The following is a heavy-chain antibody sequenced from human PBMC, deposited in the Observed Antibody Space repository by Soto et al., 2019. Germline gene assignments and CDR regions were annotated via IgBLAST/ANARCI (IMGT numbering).Heavy chain of an antibody. J-gene: IGHJ3*02. CDR1: RFTLSRHT. Sequence: PGGSLRLSCAASRFTLSRHTMNWVRQAPGKGLEWVSFIGSRTSDIYYADSVKGRFTISRDNAKNSLYLDLTRLRAEDTAVYFCVRDYYDTSGYPNTFDMWGQGTMVTVSS. V-gene: IGHV3-21*01. CDR2: IGSRTSDI. CDR3: VRDYYDTSGYPNTFDM. D-gene: IGHD3-22*01.